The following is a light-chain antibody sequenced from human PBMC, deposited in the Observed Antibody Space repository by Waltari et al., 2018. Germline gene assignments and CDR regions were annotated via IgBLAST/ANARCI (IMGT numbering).Light chain of an antibody. J-gene: IGLJ1*01. V-gene: IGLV2-23*01. CDR1: SSAIGTYNF. CDR3: CSYAGGTAYV. Sequence: SALTQPASVSGSPGPSITISCPGPSSAIGTYNFVSWYQEYPGKAPKLIIYEATKRPSGVSDRFSASKSGNTASLTISGLQADDEADYSCCSYAGGTAYVFGTGTRVTVL. CDR2: EAT.